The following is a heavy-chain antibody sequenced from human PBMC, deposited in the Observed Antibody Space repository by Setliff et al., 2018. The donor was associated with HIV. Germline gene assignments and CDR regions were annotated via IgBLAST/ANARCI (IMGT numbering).Heavy chain of an antibody. CDR1: GGSISSGSYY. CDR2: IYTSEST. V-gene: IGHV4-61*09. D-gene: IGHD1-26*01. Sequence: SETLSLTCAVSGGSISSGSYYWSWIRQPAGKGLEWIGHIYTSESTNYNPSLKSRVTISVDTSKNQFSLKLSSVTAADTAVYYCARGALQDGTGSYYEGFDYWGQGTLVTVSS. CDR3: ARGALQDGTGSYYEGFDY. J-gene: IGHJ4*02.